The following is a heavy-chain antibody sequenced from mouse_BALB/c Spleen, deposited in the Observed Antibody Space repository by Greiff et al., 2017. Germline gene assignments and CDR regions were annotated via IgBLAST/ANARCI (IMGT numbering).Heavy chain of an antibody. CDR2: ISSGGSYT. V-gene: IGHV5-9-4*01. Sequence: EVQVVESGGGLVKPGGSLKLSCAASGFTFSSYAMSWVRQSPEKRLEWVAEISSGGSYTYYPDTVTGRFTISRDNAKNTLYLEMSSLRSEDTAMYYCAGVYYSDGMDYWGQGTSVTVSS. CDR3: AGVYYSDGMDY. CDR1: GFTFSSYA. J-gene: IGHJ4*01. D-gene: IGHD2-12*01.